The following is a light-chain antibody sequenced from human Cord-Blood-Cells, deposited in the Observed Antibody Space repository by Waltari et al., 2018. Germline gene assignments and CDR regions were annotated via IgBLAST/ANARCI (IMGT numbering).Light chain of an antibody. CDR3: HQYYSTPYT. V-gene: IGKV4-1*01. Sequence: DIVMTQSPDSLAVSLGERATINCKSSQSVLYSSNNKNYLAWYQQKPGQPPKLRIYWASTRESGVPDRFSGSGSGTDFTLTISSLQAEYVAVYYCHQYYSTPYTFDQGTKLEIK. J-gene: IGKJ2*01. CDR1: QSVLYSSNNKNY. CDR2: WAS.